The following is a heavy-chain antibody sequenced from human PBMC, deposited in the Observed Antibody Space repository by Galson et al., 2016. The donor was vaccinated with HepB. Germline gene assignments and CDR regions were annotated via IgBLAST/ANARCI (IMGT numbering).Heavy chain of an antibody. CDR2: ISGPGDYA. D-gene: IGHD3-9*01. CDR1: GFTFTRYA. Sequence: SLRLSCAASGFTFTRYAMSWVRQAPGKGLEWLSGISGPGDYAYYADSVRGRFSISRDNPKNTLYPQMNSLRADDTAVYHCAKHGGLWLTGYFGMDVWGQGALVTVSS. V-gene: IGHV3-23*01. J-gene: IGHJ6*02. CDR3: AKHGGLWLTGYFGMDV.